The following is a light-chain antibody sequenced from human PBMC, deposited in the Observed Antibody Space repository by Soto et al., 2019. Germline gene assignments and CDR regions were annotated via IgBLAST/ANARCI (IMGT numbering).Light chain of an antibody. CDR1: SSNIGAGYD. CDR3: QSYDSSLSAL. CDR2: GNS. Sequence: QSVLTQPPSVSGAPGQRVTISCTGSSSNIGAGYDVHWYQQLPGTAPKLLIYGNSNRPSGVPDRFSGSKSGTSASLAITGLQAEVEADYYCQSYDSSLSALFGGGTKVTVL. J-gene: IGLJ3*02. V-gene: IGLV1-40*01.